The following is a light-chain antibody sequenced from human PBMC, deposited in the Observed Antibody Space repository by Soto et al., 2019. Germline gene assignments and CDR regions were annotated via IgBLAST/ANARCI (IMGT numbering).Light chain of an antibody. CDR1: SGSVPTSNY. Sequence: QTVVTQEPSFSVSPGGTVTLTCGLSSGSVPTSNYPSWYQQTPGQAPRTLIYNTYSRSSGVPDRFSGSILGNKAALTISGAQADDESDYYCVLFMSSGISVFGGGTQLTVL. CDR3: VLFMSSGISV. V-gene: IGLV8-61*01. J-gene: IGLJ3*02. CDR2: NTY.